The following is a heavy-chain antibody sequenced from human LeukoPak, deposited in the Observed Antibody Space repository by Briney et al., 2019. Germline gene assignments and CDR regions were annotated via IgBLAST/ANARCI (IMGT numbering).Heavy chain of an antibody. CDR3: ARGPHSSLRSDNKYYYYMDV. Sequence: SETLSLTCTVSGGSISSYYWSWIRQPPGKGLEWIGYIYYSGSTNYNPSLKSRVTISVDTSKNQFSLKLSSVTAADTAVYYCARGPHSSLRSDNKYYYYMDVWGKGTTVTVSS. CDR1: GGSISSYY. CDR2: IYYSGST. V-gene: IGHV4-59*01. J-gene: IGHJ6*03. D-gene: IGHD2-15*01.